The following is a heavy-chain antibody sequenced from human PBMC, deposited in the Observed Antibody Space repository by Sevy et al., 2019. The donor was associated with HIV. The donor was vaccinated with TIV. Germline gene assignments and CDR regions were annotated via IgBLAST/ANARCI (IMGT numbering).Heavy chain of an antibody. Sequence: ASVKVSCKTSGGTFSSYAISWVRQAPGQGLEWMGGIIPIFGTANYAQKFQGRVTITADESTSTAYMDLSSLRSEDTAVYYCARENTMIEEPGWFDPWGQGTLVTVSS. CDR1: GGTFSSYA. CDR2: IIPIFGTA. D-gene: IGHD3-22*01. J-gene: IGHJ5*02. V-gene: IGHV1-69*13. CDR3: ARENTMIEEPGWFDP.